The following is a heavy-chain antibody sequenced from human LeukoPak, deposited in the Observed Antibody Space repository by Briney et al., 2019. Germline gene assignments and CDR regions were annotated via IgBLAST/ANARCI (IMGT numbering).Heavy chain of an antibody. D-gene: IGHD3-10*01. CDR3: ARGRSEGSGPDNAFDI. J-gene: IGHJ3*02. Sequence: GSSVKVSRKASGGTFSSYAISWVRQAPGQGLEWMGGIIPIFGTANYAQKFQGRVTITADESTSTAYMELSSLRSEDTAVYYCARGRSEGSGPDNAFDIWGQGTMVTVSS. CDR2: IIPIFGTA. V-gene: IGHV1-69*01. CDR1: GGTFSSYA.